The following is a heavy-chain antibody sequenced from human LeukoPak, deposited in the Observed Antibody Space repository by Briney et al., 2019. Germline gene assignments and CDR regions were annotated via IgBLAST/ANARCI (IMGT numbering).Heavy chain of an antibody. CDR3: ARTYYDFWSGYNYYFDY. V-gene: IGHV4-59*08. D-gene: IGHD3-3*01. Sequence: SETLSLTCSVSDDSISSHHWSWIRQPPGKGLEWIGYMYHSGITNYNPSLKSRVTISVDTSKKQFSLKLSSVTAADTAVYYCARTYYDFWSGYNYYFDYWGQGTLVTVSS. CDR1: DDSISSHH. J-gene: IGHJ4*02. CDR2: MYHSGIT.